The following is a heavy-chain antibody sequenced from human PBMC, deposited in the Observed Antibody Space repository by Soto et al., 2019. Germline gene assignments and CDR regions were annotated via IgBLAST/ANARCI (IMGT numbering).Heavy chain of an antibody. CDR2: ISSSGSYI. Sequence: EEQLVESGGGLVKPGGSLRLSCAASGFTFSSYTMNWVRQAPGKGLEWVSSISSSGSYIHYADSVTGRFTISRDNAKNALFLQMDSLRAEDTAVYYCARDVETSMDGLNYFDTWGQGTLVTVSS. V-gene: IGHV3-21*01. J-gene: IGHJ5*02. D-gene: IGHD5-18*01. CDR1: GFTFSSYT. CDR3: ARDVETSMDGLNYFDT.